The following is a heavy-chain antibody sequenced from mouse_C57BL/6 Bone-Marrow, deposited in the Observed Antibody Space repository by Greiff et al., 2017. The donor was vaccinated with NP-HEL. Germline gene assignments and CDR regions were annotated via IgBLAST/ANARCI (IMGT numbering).Heavy chain of an antibody. D-gene: IGHD3-3*01. CDR3: TREGRGTY. CDR1: GFTFSSYA. V-gene: IGHV5-9-1*02. J-gene: IGHJ3*01. Sequence: EVMLVESGEGLVKPGGSLKLSCAASGFTFSSYAMSWVRQTPAKRLEWVAYISSGGVYTYYADTVKGRFTISRDTVRNNLYLQMSSLKSNDTAMSYCTREGRGTYWGQGTLVTVSA. CDR2: ISSGGVYT.